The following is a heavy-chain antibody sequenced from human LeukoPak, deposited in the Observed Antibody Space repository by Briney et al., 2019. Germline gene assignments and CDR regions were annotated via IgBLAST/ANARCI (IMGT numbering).Heavy chain of an antibody. CDR2: INHSGST. Sequence: KPSETLSLTCAVYGGSFSGYYWSWIRQPPGKGLEWIGEINHSGSTNYNPSLKSRVTISIDMSTNQFFLNLTSVTAADTASYYCARGRGGSNGLGWFDLWGQGTLVTVSS. CDR3: ARGRGGSNGLGWFDL. D-gene: IGHD1-26*01. CDR1: GGSFSGYY. J-gene: IGHJ5*02. V-gene: IGHV4-34*01.